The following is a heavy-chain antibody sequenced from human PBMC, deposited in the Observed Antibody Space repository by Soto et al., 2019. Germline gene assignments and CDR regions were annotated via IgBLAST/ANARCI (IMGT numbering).Heavy chain of an antibody. D-gene: IGHD3-10*01. CDR3: ASHSTGITMVRGGGWGMDV. V-gene: IGHV1-69*01. J-gene: IGHJ6*02. Sequence: QVQLVQSGAEVKKPGSSVKVSCKASGGTFSSYAISWVRQAPGQGLEWMGGIIPIFGTANYAQKFQGRVTITAAESTSTAYMELSSLRSEDTAVYYCASHSTGITMVRGGGWGMDVWGQGTTVTVSS. CDR1: GGTFSSYA. CDR2: IIPIFGTA.